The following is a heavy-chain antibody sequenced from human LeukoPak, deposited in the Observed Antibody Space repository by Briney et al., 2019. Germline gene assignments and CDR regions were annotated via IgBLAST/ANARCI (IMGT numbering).Heavy chain of an antibody. Sequence: PSETLSLTCTVSGDSISSSSYYWGWIRQPPGKGLEWIGIVYYSGSTYYNPSLKSRVTISVDTSKNQFSLKLSSVTAADTAVYYCSRSVTTSYYYYGMDVWGQGTTVTVSS. CDR3: SRSVTTSYYYYGMDV. CDR1: GDSISSSSYY. J-gene: IGHJ6*02. CDR2: VYYSGST. V-gene: IGHV4-39*01. D-gene: IGHD3-3*01.